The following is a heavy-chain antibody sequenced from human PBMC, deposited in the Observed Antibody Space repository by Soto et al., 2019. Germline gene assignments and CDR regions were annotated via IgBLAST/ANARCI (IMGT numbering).Heavy chain of an antibody. Sequence: PSETLSLTCTVSGGSISSYYWSWIRQPPGKGLEWIGYTYYSGSTNYNPSLKSRVTISVDTSKNQFSLKLSSVTAADTAVYYCARVSGYAALDYWGQGTLVTVPQ. D-gene: IGHD5-12*01. CDR2: TYYSGST. CDR1: GGSISSYY. CDR3: ARVSGYAALDY. V-gene: IGHV4-59*01. J-gene: IGHJ4*02.